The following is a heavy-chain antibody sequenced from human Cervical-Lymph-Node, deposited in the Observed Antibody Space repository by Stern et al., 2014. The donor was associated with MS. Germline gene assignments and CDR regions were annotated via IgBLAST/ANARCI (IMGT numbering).Heavy chain of an antibody. V-gene: IGHV4-30-4*01. CDR3: ASLQDSSGYYFAY. CDR1: GGSISSGDYY. J-gene: IGHJ4*02. CDR2: IYYSGST. Sequence: QVQLKESGPGLVKPSQTLSLTCTVSGGSISSGDYYWSWLRQPPGKGLEWIGYIYYSGSTYYNPSLKSRVTISVDTSKNQFSLKLSSVTAADTAVYYCASLQDSSGYYFAYWGQGTLVTVSS. D-gene: IGHD3-22*01.